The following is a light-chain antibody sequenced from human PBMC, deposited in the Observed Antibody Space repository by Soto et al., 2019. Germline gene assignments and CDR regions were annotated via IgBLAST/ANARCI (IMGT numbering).Light chain of an antibody. CDR1: QSISSY. CDR3: QRSYSTPRT. V-gene: IGKV1-39*01. J-gene: IGKJ4*01. CDR2: AAS. Sequence: DIQMTQSPSSLSASVGDRVTITCRASQSISSYLNWYQQKPGKAPKLPIYAASSLQSGVPSRFSGSGSGTDFTLTISSLQPEYFATCYCQRSYSTPRTFGGGTKVDIK.